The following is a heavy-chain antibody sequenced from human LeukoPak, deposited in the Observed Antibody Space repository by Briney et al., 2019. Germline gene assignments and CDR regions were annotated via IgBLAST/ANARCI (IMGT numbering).Heavy chain of an antibody. V-gene: IGHV3-23*01. CDR1: GFTFSRYA. J-gene: IGHJ3*01. CDR3: AKRMIRGVNHDAFDL. D-gene: IGHD3-10*01. Sequence: GGSLRLSCATPGFTFSRYAMSWVRQAPGKGLEWVSAVSGSGGSTYYADSVKGLFTISRDNSKNTLYLQMNSLRAEDTAVYYCAKRMIRGVNHDAFDLWGQGTMVTVSS. CDR2: VSGSGGST.